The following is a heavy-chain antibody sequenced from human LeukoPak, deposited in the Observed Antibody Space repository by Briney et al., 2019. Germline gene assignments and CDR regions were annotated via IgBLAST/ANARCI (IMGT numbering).Heavy chain of an antibody. D-gene: IGHD1-26*01. V-gene: IGHV4-4*07. CDR2: IYTSGST. CDR1: GGSISSYY. Sequence: SETLSLTCTVSGGSISSYYWSWIRQPAGKGLEWIGRIYTSGSTNYNPSLKSRVTMSVDTSKNQFSLKLSPVTAADTAVYYCARDLSSGSYYPDAFDIWGQGTMVTVSS. CDR3: ARDLSSGSYYPDAFDI. J-gene: IGHJ3*02.